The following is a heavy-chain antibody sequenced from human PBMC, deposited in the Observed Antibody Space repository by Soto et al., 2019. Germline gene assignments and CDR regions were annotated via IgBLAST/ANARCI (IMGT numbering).Heavy chain of an antibody. CDR1: GFTFSSYE. Sequence: PVGSLRLSCAASGFTFSSYEMNWVRQAPGKGLEWVSYISSSGSTIYYADSVKGRFTISRDNAKNSLYLQMNSLRAEDTAVYYCARTEYSSSPFDYWGQGTLVTVSS. V-gene: IGHV3-48*03. CDR3: ARTEYSSSPFDY. J-gene: IGHJ4*02. CDR2: ISSSGSTI. D-gene: IGHD6-6*01.